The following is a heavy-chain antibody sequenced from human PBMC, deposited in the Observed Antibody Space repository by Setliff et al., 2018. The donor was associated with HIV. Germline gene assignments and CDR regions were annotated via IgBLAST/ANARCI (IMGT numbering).Heavy chain of an antibody. V-gene: IGHV1-3*01. CDR2: IHAGKGDT. D-gene: IGHD2-8*02. CDR3: VRGALLAAFDFDH. Sequence: GASVKVSCKVSGYTFTTYSLHWVRQAPGQSLEWLGWIHAGKGDTKYSQDLQGRITISSDTSANTAYMELSNLRSDDTAVYFCVRGALLAAFDFDHWGHGTLVTV. CDR1: GYTFTTYS. J-gene: IGHJ4*01.